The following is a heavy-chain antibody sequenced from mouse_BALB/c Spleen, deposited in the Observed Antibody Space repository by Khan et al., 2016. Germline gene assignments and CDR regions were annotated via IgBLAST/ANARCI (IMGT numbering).Heavy chain of an antibody. CDR2: INPYNDGP. V-gene: IGHV1S136*01. J-gene: IGHJ3*01. CDR1: GYTFTSYA. CDR3: ARGHLELLGVAY. Sequence: VQLQQSGPELVKPGASVKMSCKASGYTFTSYAMPWVKQTPGQGLEWLGYINPYNDGPKYNEKFTGKATLTADKSSSTAYMELSSLTSEDAAVSYYARGHLELLGVAYWGQGTLVTVSA. D-gene: IGHD3-3*01.